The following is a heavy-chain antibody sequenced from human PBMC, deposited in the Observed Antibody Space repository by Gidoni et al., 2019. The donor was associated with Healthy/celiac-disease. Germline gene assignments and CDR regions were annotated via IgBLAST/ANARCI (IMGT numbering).Heavy chain of an antibody. CDR2: SNHSGST. CDR1: VGSFSGYY. J-gene: IGHJ3*02. CDR3: ARRITMVSQPFEI. Sequence: QVQLQQWGAGLLKPSETLSLTCAVYVGSFSGYYWSWIRQPPGKGLEWIGESNHSGSTNYNPSLKSRVTISVDTSKNQFSLKLSSVTAADTAVYYCARRITMVSQPFEIWGQGTMVTVSS. D-gene: IGHD3-10*01. V-gene: IGHV4-34*01.